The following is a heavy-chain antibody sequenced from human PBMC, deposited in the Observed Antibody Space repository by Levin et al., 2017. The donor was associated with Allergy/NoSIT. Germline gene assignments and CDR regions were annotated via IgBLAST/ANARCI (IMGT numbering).Heavy chain of an antibody. V-gene: IGHV3-11*01. J-gene: IGHJ2*01. D-gene: IGHD5-12*01. CDR2: IGSSDTT. CDR1: GFTFSDFD. CDR3: ARVLKTLSGYDFMGLSSYWYFDL. Sequence: GGSLRLSCAASGFTFSDFDMSWIRQAPGKGLEWVSYIGSSDTTYYADSVKGRFTISRDNAKSSLFLQMNSLRAEDTAVYYCARVLKTLSGYDFMGLSSYWYFDLWGRGTLVTVSS.